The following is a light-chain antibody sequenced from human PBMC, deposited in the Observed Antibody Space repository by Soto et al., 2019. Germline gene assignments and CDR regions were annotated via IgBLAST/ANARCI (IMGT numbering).Light chain of an antibody. Sequence: EVLLTQSPATLSLSPGERATLSCRASQSVSTYLAWYQQKPGQAPRLLIYDASNRATGIRARFSGSGSGTDFTLTISSLEPEDFAVYYCQHRSNWPFGQGTKLEIK. V-gene: IGKV3-11*01. CDR1: QSVSTY. CDR2: DAS. J-gene: IGKJ2*01. CDR3: QHRSNWP.